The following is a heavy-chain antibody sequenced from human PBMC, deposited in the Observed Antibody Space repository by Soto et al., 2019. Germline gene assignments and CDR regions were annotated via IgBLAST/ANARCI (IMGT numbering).Heavy chain of an antibody. D-gene: IGHD3-10*01. CDR2: INSDGSST. CDR3: ARDWAVRGGTHPMDV. J-gene: IGHJ6*02. V-gene: IGHV3-74*01. Sequence: EVQLVESGGGLVQPGGSLRLSCAASGFTFSSYWMHWVRQAPGKGLVWVSRINSDGSSTSYADSVKGRFTISRDNGKNTLDLQRNSLRAEDTAVYYCARDWAVRGGTHPMDVWGQGTTVTVSS. CDR1: GFTFSSYW.